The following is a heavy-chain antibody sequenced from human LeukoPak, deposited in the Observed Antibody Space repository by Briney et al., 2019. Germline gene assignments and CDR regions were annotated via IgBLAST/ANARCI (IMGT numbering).Heavy chain of an antibody. D-gene: IGHD4-17*01. CDR1: GYNFTGYF. Sequence: ASVKVSCKASGYNFTGYFMHWVRQAPGQGLEWMGWMHPNSGGTNYAQKFQGRVTMTRDTSISTAYMELSRLRSDDTAVYYCATATVTTTYYYMDVWGKGTTVTVSS. CDR2: MHPNSGGT. CDR3: ATATVTTTYYYMDV. J-gene: IGHJ6*03. V-gene: IGHV1-2*02.